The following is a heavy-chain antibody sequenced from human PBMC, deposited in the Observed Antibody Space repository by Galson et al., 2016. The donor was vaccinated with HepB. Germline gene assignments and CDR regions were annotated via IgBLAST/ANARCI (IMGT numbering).Heavy chain of an antibody. V-gene: IGHV3-30-3*01. CDR3: ARDATGTKDNWLDP. CDR2: ISHDETNK. J-gene: IGHJ5*02. CDR1: GFSFSDAW. Sequence: SLRLSCAASGFSFSDAWMTWVRQTPGKGLEWVAVISHDETNKYYADSVKGRITVSRDNSKSTVLLQMNNVTTADTAVYYCARDATGTKDNWLDPWGQGTPVTVSS. D-gene: IGHD4-11*01.